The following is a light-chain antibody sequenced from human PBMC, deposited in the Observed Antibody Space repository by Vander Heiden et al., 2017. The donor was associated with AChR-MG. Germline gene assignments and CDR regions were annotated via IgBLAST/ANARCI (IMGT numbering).Light chain of an antibody. J-gene: IGLJ1*01. Sequence: QSVLTQPPSASGTPRQRVTISCSGSSSNIGSNYVSWYQHHPGTAPKLLIYRNNQRPSGVPDRFSGSKSGTSASLAISGLRSEDEADYYCAAWDDSLSGYVFGTGTKVTVL. V-gene: IGLV1-47*01. CDR3: AAWDDSLSGYV. CDR2: RNN. CDR1: SSNIGSNY.